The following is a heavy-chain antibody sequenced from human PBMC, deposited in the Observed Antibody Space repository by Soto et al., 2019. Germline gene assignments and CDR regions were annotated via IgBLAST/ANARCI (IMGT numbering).Heavy chain of an antibody. D-gene: IGHD2-2*01. V-gene: IGHV3-21*01. CDR1: GFTFSSYS. J-gene: IGHJ6*03. CDR2: ISSSSSYI. CDR3: AREGDIVVVPADERHYYYMDV. Sequence: EVQLVESGGGLVKPGGSLRLSCAASGFTFSSYSMNWVRQAPGKGLEWVSSISSSSSYIYYADSVKGRFTISRDNAKNSLYLQMNCLRAEDTAVYYCAREGDIVVVPADERHYYYMDVWGKGTTVTVSS.